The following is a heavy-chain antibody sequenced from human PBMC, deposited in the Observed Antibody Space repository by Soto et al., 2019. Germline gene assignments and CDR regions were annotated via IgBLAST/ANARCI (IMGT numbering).Heavy chain of an antibody. CDR1: GGSISSGGYY. Sequence: QVQLQESGPGLVKPSQTLSLTCTVSGGSISSGGYYWSWIRQHPGKGLEWIGYIYYSGSTYYNPSLKSRVTISVDTSKNQFSLKLSSVTAADTAVYYCASERLRLGELSYFDYWGQGTLVTVSS. D-gene: IGHD3-16*02. CDR2: IYYSGST. V-gene: IGHV4-31*03. J-gene: IGHJ4*02. CDR3: ASERLRLGELSYFDY.